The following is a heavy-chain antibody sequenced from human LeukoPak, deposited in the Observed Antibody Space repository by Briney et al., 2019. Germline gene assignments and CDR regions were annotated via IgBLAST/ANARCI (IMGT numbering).Heavy chain of an antibody. CDR2: IFNSVNA. J-gene: IGHJ4*02. V-gene: IGHV4-59*02. Sequence: PSETLSLTCTVSGGSVRSYYWNWIRQPPGRGLEWIGYIFNSVNANYNPSLKSRVTISVDTSRNQFSLKLSSVTAADTAVYYCARGGFWSGPSLDYWGQGTLVTVSS. CDR3: ARGGFWSGPSLDY. D-gene: IGHD3-3*01. CDR1: GGSVRSYY.